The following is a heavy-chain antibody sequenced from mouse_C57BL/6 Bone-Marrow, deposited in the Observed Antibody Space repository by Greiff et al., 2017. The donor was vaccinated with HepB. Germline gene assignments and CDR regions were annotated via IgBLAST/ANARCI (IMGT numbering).Heavy chain of an antibody. CDR2: INPNNGGT. V-gene: IGHV1-22*01. J-gene: IGHJ2*01. Sequence: EVKLQESGPELVKPGASVKMSCKASGYTFTDYNMHWVKQSHGKSLEWIGYINPNNGGTSYNQKFKGKATLTVNKSSSTAYMELRSLTSEDSAVYYCARTSRPGFDYWGQGTTLTVSS. CDR1: GYTFTDYN. CDR3: ARTSRPGFDY.